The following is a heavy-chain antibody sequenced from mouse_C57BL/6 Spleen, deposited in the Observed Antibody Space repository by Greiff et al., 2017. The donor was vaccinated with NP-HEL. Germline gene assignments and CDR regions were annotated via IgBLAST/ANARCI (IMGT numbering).Heavy chain of an antibody. CDR3: AREVPLSDYDGSSHFDY. Sequence: VQLQQSGAELVKPGASVKLSCKASGYTFTSYWMHWVKQRPGRGLEWIGRIDPNSGGTKYNEKFKSKATLTVDKPSSTAYMQLSSLTSEDSAVYYCAREVPLSDYDGSSHFDYWGQGTTLTVSS. J-gene: IGHJ2*01. CDR2: IDPNSGGT. CDR1: GYTFTSYW. V-gene: IGHV1-72*01. D-gene: IGHD1-1*01.